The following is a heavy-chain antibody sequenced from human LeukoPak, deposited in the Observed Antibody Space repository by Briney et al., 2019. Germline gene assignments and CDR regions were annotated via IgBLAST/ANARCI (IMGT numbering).Heavy chain of an antibody. V-gene: IGHV4-34*01. Sequence: KPSETLSLTCAVYGGSFSGYYWSWIRQPPGKGLEWIGEINARGDTNYNPSLKSRVTIPVDTSKKQFSLRLTSMIAADTALYYCARGQVPAARGYNWFDPWGQGTLVTVSS. D-gene: IGHD2-2*01. J-gene: IGHJ5*02. CDR1: GGSFSGYY. CDR2: INARGDT. CDR3: ARGQVPAARGYNWFDP.